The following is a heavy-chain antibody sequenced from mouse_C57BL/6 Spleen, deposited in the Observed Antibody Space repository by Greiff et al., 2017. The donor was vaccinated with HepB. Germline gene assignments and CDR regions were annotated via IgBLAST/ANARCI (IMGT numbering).Heavy chain of an antibody. CDR2: INPYNGGT. J-gene: IGHJ4*01. Sequence: EVKLLDSGPVLVKPGASVKMSCKASGYTFTDYYMNWVKQSHGKSLEWIGVINPYNGGTSYNQKFKGKATLTVDKSSSTAYMELNSLTSEDSAVYYGARIPLYDGYYGRDAMDYWGKGTSVTVSS. V-gene: IGHV1-19*01. CDR1: GYTFTDYY. CDR3: ARIPLYDGYYGRDAMDY. D-gene: IGHD2-3*01.